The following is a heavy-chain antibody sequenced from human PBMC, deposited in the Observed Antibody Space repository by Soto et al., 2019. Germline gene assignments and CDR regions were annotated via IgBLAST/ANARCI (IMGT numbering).Heavy chain of an antibody. CDR2: IYYSGST. D-gene: IGHD4-17*01. CDR3: ARDSTVTTPVGMDV. CDR1: GGSISSGGYY. J-gene: IGHJ6*02. Sequence: QVQLQESGPGLVKPSQTLSLTCPVSGGSISSGGYYWSWIRQHPGKGLEWIGYIYYSGSTYYNPSLKSRVTISVDTSKNQFSLKLSSVTAADTAVYYWARDSTVTTPVGMDVWGQGTTVTVSS. V-gene: IGHV4-31*03.